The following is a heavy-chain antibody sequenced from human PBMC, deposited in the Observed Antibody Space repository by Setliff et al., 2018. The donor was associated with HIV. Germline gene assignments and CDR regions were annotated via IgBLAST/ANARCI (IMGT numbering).Heavy chain of an antibody. CDR2: INQDRAEK. Sequence: PGGSLRLSCAASGFSFGDYTFNWVRQAPGKGLEWVANINQDRAEKYYVDSVRGRFTISRDNAKNSLYLQMNSLRAEDTAVYYCARGGALAGWGYNFDYWGQGTLVTVSS. J-gene: IGHJ4*02. V-gene: IGHV3-7*05. CDR3: ARGGALAGWGYNFDY. CDR1: GFSFGDYT. D-gene: IGHD6-19*01.